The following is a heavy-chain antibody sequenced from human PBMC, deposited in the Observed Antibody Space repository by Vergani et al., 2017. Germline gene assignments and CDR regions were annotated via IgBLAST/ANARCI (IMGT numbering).Heavy chain of an antibody. CDR3: ARDLAYCHEGSCAL. V-gene: IGHV3-30*02. CDR1: GITFNRYG. Sequence: QVQLVQSGGGVVQPGGSLRLSCVASGITFNRYGMQWVRQAPGKGLEWVAYVLFDGSNEYYADSGKGRFIVSRDNSNDALYLQMNSLRTDDTAVYYCARDLAYCHEGSCALWGQGSVVTVSS. J-gene: IGHJ4*02. D-gene: IGHD2-15*01. CDR2: VLFDGSNE.